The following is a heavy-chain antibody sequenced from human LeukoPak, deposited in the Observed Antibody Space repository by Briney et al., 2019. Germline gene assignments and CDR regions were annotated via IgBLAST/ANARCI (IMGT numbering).Heavy chain of an antibody. CDR3: AREISRGSGWYRRWFDP. Sequence: ASVKVSCKASGYTFTSYAMNWVRQAPGQGLEWMGWINTNTGNPTYAQGFTGRFVFSLDTSVSTAYLQISSPKAEDTAVYYCAREISRGSGWYRRWFDPWGQGTLVTVSS. D-gene: IGHD6-19*01. J-gene: IGHJ5*02. V-gene: IGHV7-4-1*02. CDR1: GYTFTSYA. CDR2: INTNTGNP.